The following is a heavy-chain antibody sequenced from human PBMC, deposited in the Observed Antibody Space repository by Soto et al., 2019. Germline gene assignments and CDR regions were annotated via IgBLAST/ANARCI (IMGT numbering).Heavy chain of an antibody. CDR2: ISSRSTNT. CDR1: GFTFSSYT. J-gene: IGHJ4*02. CDR3: ARGPLYYFDY. V-gene: IGHV3-21*02. Sequence: EVQLVESGGGLVKPGGSLRLSCEDSGFTFSSYTMNWVRRAPGKGLEWVSSISSRSTNTHYADSVRGRFTISRDNAKRSLYLQMNSLRAEDTAVYYCARGPLYYFDYWGQGTLVNVSS.